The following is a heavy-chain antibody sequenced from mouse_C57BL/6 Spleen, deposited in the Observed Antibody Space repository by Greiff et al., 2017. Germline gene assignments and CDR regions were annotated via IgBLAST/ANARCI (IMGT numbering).Heavy chain of an antibody. D-gene: IGHD1-1*01. CDR2: LNPNYGTT. J-gene: IGHJ1*03. Sequence: VQLQQSGPELVKPGASVKISCKASGYSFTDYNMNWVKQSNGKSLEWIGVLNPNYGTTSYNQKFKGKATLTVAQSSSTAYMQLNSLTSEDSAVYYCARVNYCSSSWYFDVWGTGTTVTVSS. CDR3: ARVNYCSSSWYFDV. CDR1: GYSFTDYN. V-gene: IGHV1-39*01.